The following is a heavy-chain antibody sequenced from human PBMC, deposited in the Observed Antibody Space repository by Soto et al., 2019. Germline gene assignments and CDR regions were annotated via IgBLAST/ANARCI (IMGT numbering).Heavy chain of an antibody. CDR3: AKLVRDDVRRSDLDH. V-gene: IGHV4-61*01. D-gene: IGHD3-10*02. CDR2: FYYSGTT. Sequence: QVQLQESGPGLVKPSETLSVTCSVSGASVSSGSHYWSWIRQPPGKGLEWIGTFYYSGTTSQNPPLRSRITISGDTSRNQFSLNLRSVTAADSGVYYCAKLVRDDVRRSDLDHWGQGTLVTVSS. J-gene: IGHJ4*02. CDR1: GASVSSGSHY.